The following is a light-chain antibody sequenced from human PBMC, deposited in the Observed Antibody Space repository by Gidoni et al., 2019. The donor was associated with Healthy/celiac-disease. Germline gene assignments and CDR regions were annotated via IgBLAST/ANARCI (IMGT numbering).Light chain of an antibody. CDR3: QQRYSTLYT. CDR1: QSISSY. V-gene: IGKV1-39*01. CDR2: AAA. Sequence: DIQMTQSPSSLSASVGDRVTITCRATQSISSYLNWYKQKPGNAPKLLIYAAASLQSGVPSRFSGSGSGTDFTLTISSRQPEDFATYYCQQRYSTLYTFGQGTKLEIK. J-gene: IGKJ2*01.